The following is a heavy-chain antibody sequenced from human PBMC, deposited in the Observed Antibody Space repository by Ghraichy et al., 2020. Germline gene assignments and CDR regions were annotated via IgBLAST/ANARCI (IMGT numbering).Heavy chain of an antibody. V-gene: IGHV3-23*01. Sequence: GGSLRLSCAASGFTFSTYAMYWVRQAPGKGLEWVSAISGSGGSTFYADSVRGRFTISRDNSKNTLYLQMNSLRAEDTATYYCAKDRLQRGSSWSRGMDVWGQGTTVTVSS. J-gene: IGHJ6*02. CDR1: GFTFSTYA. CDR3: AKDRLQRGSSWSRGMDV. D-gene: IGHD6-13*01. CDR2: ISGSGGST.